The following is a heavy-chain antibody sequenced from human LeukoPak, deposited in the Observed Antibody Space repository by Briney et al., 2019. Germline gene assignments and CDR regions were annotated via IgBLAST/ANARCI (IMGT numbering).Heavy chain of an antibody. V-gene: IGHV4-59*08. CDR2: IYYSGST. Sequence: PSETLSLTCTVSGGSIRSYYWSWIRQPPGKGLEWIGYIYYSGSTNYNPSLRSRVTISVDTSKNQFSLKLSSVTAADTAVYYCARHHSSSWSHFDIWGQGTMVTVSS. CDR3: ARHHSSSWSHFDI. D-gene: IGHD6-13*01. CDR1: GGSIRSYY. J-gene: IGHJ3*02.